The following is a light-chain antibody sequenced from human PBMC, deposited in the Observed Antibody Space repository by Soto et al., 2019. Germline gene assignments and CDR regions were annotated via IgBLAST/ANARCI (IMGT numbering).Light chain of an antibody. Sequence: QSVLTQPASVSGSPGQTITMSCTGTSSDVGGYNYVSWYQQHPGKAPKLMIYDVNDRPSGVSNRFSGSKSGNTASLTISGLQAEDEADYYCSSYTSTSTLAFGGGTKLTVL. CDR3: SSYTSTSTLA. V-gene: IGLV2-14*03. CDR2: DVN. J-gene: IGLJ3*02. CDR1: SSDVGGYNY.